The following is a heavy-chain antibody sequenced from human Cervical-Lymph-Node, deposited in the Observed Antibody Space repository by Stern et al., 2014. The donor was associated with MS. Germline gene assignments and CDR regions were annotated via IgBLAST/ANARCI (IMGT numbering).Heavy chain of an antibody. J-gene: IGHJ6*02. D-gene: IGHD2-2*01. Sequence: QVQLGQSGAEVKKPGSSVKVSCKVSGGSFSSDPISWVRQAPGQGLEWMGGIIPMFGTPKNAQKFQGRVTITADGSTRTVYMELSSLRSEDTAVYYCAKHTVVVSGAVGSFNYGMDVWGQGTTVTVYS. CDR2: IIPMFGTP. CDR3: AKHTVVVSGAVGSFNYGMDV. CDR1: GGSFSSDP. V-gene: IGHV1-69*01.